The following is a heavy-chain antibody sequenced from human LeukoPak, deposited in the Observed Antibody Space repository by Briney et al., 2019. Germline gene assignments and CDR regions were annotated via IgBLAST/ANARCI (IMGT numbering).Heavy chain of an antibody. D-gene: IGHD2-2*01. CDR1: GFTFSSSA. J-gene: IGHJ4*02. CDR2: IRSKANSYAT. V-gene: IGHV3-73*01. CDR3: ARYCSSTSCYG. Sequence: GGSLRLSCAASGFTFSSSAMHWVRQASGKGLEWVGRIRSKANSYATAYAASVKGRFTISRDDSKNTAYLQMNSLKTEDTAVYYCARYCSSTSCYGWGQGTLVTASS.